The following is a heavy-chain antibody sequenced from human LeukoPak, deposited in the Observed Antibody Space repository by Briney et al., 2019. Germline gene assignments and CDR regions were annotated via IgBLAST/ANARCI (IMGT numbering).Heavy chain of an antibody. V-gene: IGHV3-30-3*01. CDR2: IASDGSHA. J-gene: IGHJ3*02. Sequence: GRSLRLSCAASGFTFSTYFMHWVRQAPGKGLGWVVDIASDGSHAFYAESVKGRFTISRDNSKNTLYLQMNSLRAEDTAVYFCARERQDTIRNSGAFDIWGQGTMVTVSS. CDR3: ARERQDTIRNSGAFDI. CDR1: GFTFSTYF. D-gene: IGHD2-21*01.